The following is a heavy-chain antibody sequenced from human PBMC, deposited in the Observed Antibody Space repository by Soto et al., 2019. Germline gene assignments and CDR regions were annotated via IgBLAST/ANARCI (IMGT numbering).Heavy chain of an antibody. CDR1: GFTFSSYG. D-gene: IGHD6-19*01. CDR2: IWYDGSNK. V-gene: IGHV3-33*01. Sequence: GGSLRLSCAASGFTFSSYGMHWVRQAPGKGLEWVAVIWYDGSNKYYADSVKGRFTISRDNSKNTLYLQMNSLRAEDTAVYYCARDREQWLVYYHYGMDVWGQGTTVTVSS. J-gene: IGHJ6*02. CDR3: ARDREQWLVYYHYGMDV.